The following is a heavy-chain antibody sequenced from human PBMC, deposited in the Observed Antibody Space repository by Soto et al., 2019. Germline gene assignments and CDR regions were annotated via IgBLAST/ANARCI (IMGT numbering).Heavy chain of an antibody. CDR2: IVVGSGNT. Sequence: SVKVSCKASGFTFTSSAVQWVRQARGQRLEWIGWIVVGSGNTNYAQKFQERVTITRDMSTSTAYMELSSLRSEDTAVYYCAADNLQDYYYYGMDVWGQGATVTVSS. J-gene: IGHJ6*02. CDR3: AADNLQDYYYYGMDV. V-gene: IGHV1-58*01. CDR1: GFTFTSSA.